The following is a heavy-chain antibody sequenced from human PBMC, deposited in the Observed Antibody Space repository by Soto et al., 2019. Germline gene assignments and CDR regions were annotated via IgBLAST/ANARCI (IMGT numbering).Heavy chain of an antibody. CDR1: GGSISSYY. CDR3: AREFLGSGSTGGAYYYMDV. Sequence: SETLSLTCTVSGGSISSYYWSWIRQPPGKGLEWIGYIYYSGSTNYNPSLKSRVTISVDTSKNQFSLKLSSVTAADTAVYYCAREFLGSGSTGGAYYYMDVWGKGTTVTVSS. V-gene: IGHV4-59*12. J-gene: IGHJ6*03. D-gene: IGHD3-10*01. CDR2: IYYSGST.